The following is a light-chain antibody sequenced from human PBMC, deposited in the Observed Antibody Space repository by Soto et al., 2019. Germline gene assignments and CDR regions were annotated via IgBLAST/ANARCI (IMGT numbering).Light chain of an antibody. CDR3: QSYDSSLSGGV. V-gene: IGLV1-40*01. CDR2: ANS. CDR1: SSNIGAGYA. J-gene: IGLJ1*01. Sequence: QSVLTQPPSVSGAPGQRVTISCTGSSSNIGAGYAVHWYQQLPGTAPKLLIYANSNRPSGVPDRFSGSKSGTSASLAITGLQAEDEADYYCQSYDSSLSGGVFGTGTKLTVL.